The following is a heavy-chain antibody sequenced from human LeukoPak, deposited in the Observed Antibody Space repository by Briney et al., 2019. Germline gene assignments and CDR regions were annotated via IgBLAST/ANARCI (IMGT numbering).Heavy chain of an antibody. CDR1: GDSISSGGYY. D-gene: IGHD1-1*01. J-gene: IGHJ6*04. V-gene: IGHV4-31*03. CDR2: IYYSGST. CDR3: ARDTRGYYGMDV. Sequence: PSQTLSLTCTVSGDSISSGGYYWGWIRQHPGKGLEWIGYIYYSGSTYYNPSLKSRVTISVDTSKNQFSLKLSSVTAADTAVYYCARDTRGYYGMDVWGKGTTVTVSS.